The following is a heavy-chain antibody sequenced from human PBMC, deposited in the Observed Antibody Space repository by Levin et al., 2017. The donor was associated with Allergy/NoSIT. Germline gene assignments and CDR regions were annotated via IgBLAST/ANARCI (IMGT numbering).Heavy chain of an antibody. J-gene: IGHJ6*02. V-gene: IGHV3-21*01. CDR2: ISGSSTYI. CDR1: GFNFSNYN. CDR3: ARSGLRGYYYGMDV. Sequence: GGSLRLSCAASGFNFSNYNMNWVRQTPGKGLEWVSFISGSSTYISYADSVKGRFTVSRDNAKNSLFMQLNSLRAEDTAVYYCARSGLRGYYYGMDVWGQGTTVTVSS. D-gene: IGHD3-10*01.